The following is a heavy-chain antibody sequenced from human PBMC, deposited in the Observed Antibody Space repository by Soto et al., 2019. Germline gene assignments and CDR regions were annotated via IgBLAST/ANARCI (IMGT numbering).Heavy chain of an antibody. CDR2: ISGSGGST. CDR3: AKGDSDFLSGYWPSPPVDY. V-gene: IGHV3-23*01. D-gene: IGHD3-3*01. CDR1: GFTFSNYA. J-gene: IGHJ4*02. Sequence: GGSLRLSCAASGFTFSNYAMSWVRQAPGMGLEWVSGISGSGGSTYYADSVKGRFTVSRDNSMNTLNLQMNSLRAEDTAVYYCAKGDSDFLSGYWPSPPVDYWGQGTLVTVSS.